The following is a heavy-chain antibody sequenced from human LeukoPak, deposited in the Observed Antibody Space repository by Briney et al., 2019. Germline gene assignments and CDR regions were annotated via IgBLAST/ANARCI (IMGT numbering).Heavy chain of an antibody. Sequence: ASVKVSCKASGYTFTSYGISWVRQAPGQGLEWMGWISAYNGNTNYAQKLQGRVTMTTDTSTSTAYMELRSLRSDDTAVYYCARDRSVATHVPYYYYGMDVWGQGTTVTVSS. J-gene: IGHJ6*02. D-gene: IGHD5-12*01. CDR2: ISAYNGNT. CDR3: ARDRSVATHVPYYYYGMDV. V-gene: IGHV1-18*01. CDR1: GYTFTSYG.